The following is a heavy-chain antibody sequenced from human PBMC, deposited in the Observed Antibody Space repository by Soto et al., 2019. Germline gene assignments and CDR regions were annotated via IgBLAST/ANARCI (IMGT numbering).Heavy chain of an antibody. J-gene: IGHJ4*01. Sequence: PGGSMRLSCAASGFTFTTAWIKWVRQAPGKGLEWVGRIKSKVAGGTTDFAAPVKGRFAISRDDSRNMVYFQMNSLKIEDTAVYYCTTDSHFTMKLVRLDYWGLGTLVTVSS. D-gene: IGHD3-22*01. CDR2: IKSKVAGGTT. CDR3: TTDSHFTMKLVRLDY. V-gene: IGHV3-15*07. CDR1: GFTFTTAW.